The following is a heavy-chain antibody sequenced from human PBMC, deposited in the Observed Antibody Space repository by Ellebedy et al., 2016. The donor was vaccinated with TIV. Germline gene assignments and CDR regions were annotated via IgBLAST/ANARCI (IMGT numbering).Heavy chain of an antibody. V-gene: IGHV4-39*02. CDR3: ARTYSPHCTNGVCYMAYYFDY. D-gene: IGHD2-8*01. CDR1: GGSISSSSYY. J-gene: IGHJ4*02. CDR2: IYYTGST. Sequence: MPSETLSLTCTVSGGSISSSSYYWGWIRQPPGKGLEWIGSIYYTGSTYYKPPLKSRVSISVDTSKNHFSLKLSSVTAADTAVYYCARTYSPHCTNGVCYMAYYFDYWGQGTLVTVSS.